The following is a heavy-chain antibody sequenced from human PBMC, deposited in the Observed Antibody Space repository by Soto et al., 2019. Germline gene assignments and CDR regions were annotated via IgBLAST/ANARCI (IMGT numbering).Heavy chain of an antibody. V-gene: IGHV3-21*01. CDR3: ARRADCSGGSCYSNWYFDL. CDR1: GFTFSSYS. D-gene: IGHD2-15*01. CDR2: ISSSSYI. Sequence: PGGSLRLSCAASGFTFSSYSMNWVRQAPGKGLEWVSSISSSSYIYYADSVKGRFTISRDNAKNSLYLQMNSLRAEDTAVYYCARRADCSGGSCYSNWYFDLWGRGTLVTVSS. J-gene: IGHJ2*01.